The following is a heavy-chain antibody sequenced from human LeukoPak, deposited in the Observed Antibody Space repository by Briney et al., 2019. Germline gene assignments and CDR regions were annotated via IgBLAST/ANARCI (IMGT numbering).Heavy chain of an antibody. Sequence: PSETLSLTCTVSGGSISSYYWSWIRQPPGKGLEWIGYIYYSGGTNYNPSLKSRVTISVDTSKNQFSLKLSAVTAADTAVYYCARFGDCSDGLCFYYLDPWGQGTLVTVSS. J-gene: IGHJ5*02. CDR2: IYYSGGT. CDR1: GGSISSYY. CDR3: ARFGDCSDGLCFYYLDP. V-gene: IGHV4-59*12. D-gene: IGHD2-15*01.